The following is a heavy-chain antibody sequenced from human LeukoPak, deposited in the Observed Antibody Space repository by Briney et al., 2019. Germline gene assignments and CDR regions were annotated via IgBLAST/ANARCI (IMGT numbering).Heavy chain of an antibody. Sequence: GGSLRLSCAASGFIFSSYVMYWVRQAPGKGLEWVAFIQYDGSNEYYTDSVKGRFTISRDNSKNTLYLQMNSLRAEDTAVYYCARGGRDGYDTYGMDVWGQGTTVTVSS. CDR2: IQYDGSNE. D-gene: IGHD5-24*01. V-gene: IGHV3-30*02. CDR1: GFIFSSYV. CDR3: ARGGRDGYDTYGMDV. J-gene: IGHJ6*02.